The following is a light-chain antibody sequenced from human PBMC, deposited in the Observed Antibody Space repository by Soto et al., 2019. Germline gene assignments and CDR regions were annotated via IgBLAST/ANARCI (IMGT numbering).Light chain of an antibody. J-gene: IGKJ1*01. CDR2: DAS. V-gene: IGKV1-5*01. Sequence: DIQMTQSPSARSASLGDGVTITCRASQSLSSWLAWYQQKPGKAPKLLIYDASSLESGVPSRFSGSGSETEFTLTISSLQPDDFATYYCQHYNTYSWTFGQGTKG. CDR3: QHYNTYSWT. CDR1: QSLSSW.